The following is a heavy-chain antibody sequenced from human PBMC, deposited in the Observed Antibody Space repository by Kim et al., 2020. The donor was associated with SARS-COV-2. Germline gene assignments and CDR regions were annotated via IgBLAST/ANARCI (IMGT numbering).Heavy chain of an antibody. D-gene: IGHD3-10*01. CDR1: GFTLSNYA. CDR2: ISYDGNNK. J-gene: IGHJ4*02. V-gene: IGHV3-30-3*01. Sequence: GGSLRLSCAASGFTLSNYAMHWVRQAPGKGLEWVAVISYDGNNKYYPDSVRGRFTISRDNSKNTLFLQMNSLRAGDTAVYYCARDGPYYYGSGSYRAPFDCWGQGTLVTVSS. CDR3: ARDGPYYYGSGSYRAPFDC.